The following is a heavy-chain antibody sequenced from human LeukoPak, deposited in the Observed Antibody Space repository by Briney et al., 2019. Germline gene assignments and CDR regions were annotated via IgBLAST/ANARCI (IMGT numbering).Heavy chain of an antibody. CDR3: AKDDRSGSLYYFDY. D-gene: IGHD3-10*01. V-gene: IGHV3-23*01. CDR2: ISGSGGST. CDR1: GFTFSSYA. Sequence: PGGSLRLSCAASGFTFSSYAMSWVRQVPGKGLEWVSAISGSGGSTYYADSVKGRFTISRDNSKNTLYLQMNSLRAEDTAVYYCAKDDRSGSLYYFDYWGQGTLVTVSS. J-gene: IGHJ4*02.